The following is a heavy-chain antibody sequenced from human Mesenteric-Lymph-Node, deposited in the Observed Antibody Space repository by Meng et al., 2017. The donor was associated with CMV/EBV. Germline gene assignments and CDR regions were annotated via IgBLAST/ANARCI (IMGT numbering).Heavy chain of an antibody. CDR3: ARGGLGAFDI. J-gene: IGHJ3*02. CDR1: GFTFDDYA. CDR2: ISSSSSYI. Sequence: GGSLRLSCAASGFTFDDYAMHWVRQVPGKGLEWVSSISSSSSYIYYADSVKGRFTISRDNAKNSLYLQMNSLRAEDTAVYYCARGGLGAFDIWGQGTMVTVSS. V-gene: IGHV3-21*01. D-gene: IGHD3-10*01.